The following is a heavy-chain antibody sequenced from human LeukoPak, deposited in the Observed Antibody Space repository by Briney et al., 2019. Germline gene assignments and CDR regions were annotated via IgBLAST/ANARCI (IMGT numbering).Heavy chain of an antibody. D-gene: IGHD4-23*01. CDR2: INHSGST. CDR3: ARGAPVIDL. Sequence: SETLSLTCAVYGGSFSGYYWSWIRRPPGKGLEWIGEINHSGSTNYNPSLKSRVTISVDTSKNQFSLKLSSVTAADTAVYYCARGAPVIDLWGRGTLVTVSS. J-gene: IGHJ2*01. V-gene: IGHV4-34*01. CDR1: GGSFSGYY.